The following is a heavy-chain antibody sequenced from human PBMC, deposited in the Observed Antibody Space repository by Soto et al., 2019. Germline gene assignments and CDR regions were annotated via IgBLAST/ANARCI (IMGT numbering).Heavy chain of an antibody. Sequence: SSETLSLTCTVSGGSISSGGYYWSWIRQHPGKGLEWIGYIYYSGSTYYNPSLKSRVTISVDTSKNQFSLKLSSVTAADTAVYYCAREDQQLVLFDYWGQGTLVTVSS. D-gene: IGHD6-13*01. CDR2: IYYSGST. J-gene: IGHJ4*02. CDR1: GGSISSGGYY. CDR3: AREDQQLVLFDY. V-gene: IGHV4-31*03.